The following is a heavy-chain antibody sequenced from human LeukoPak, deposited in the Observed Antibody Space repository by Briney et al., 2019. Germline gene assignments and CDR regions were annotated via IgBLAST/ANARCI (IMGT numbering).Heavy chain of an antibody. J-gene: IGHJ4*02. CDR1: GYMFNIYG. V-gene: IGHV1-18*01. CDR3: VRDQYLNVMTGFDD. Sequence: ASVKVSCKASGYMFNIYGISWVRQAPGQGLEWMAWTSVNNGDTKYGQKFQGRVTVTTDTSTSTVYLELRRLRPDDTAVYYCVRDQYLNVMTGFDDWGQGTLVTVSS. CDR2: TSVNNGDT. D-gene: IGHD3-9*01.